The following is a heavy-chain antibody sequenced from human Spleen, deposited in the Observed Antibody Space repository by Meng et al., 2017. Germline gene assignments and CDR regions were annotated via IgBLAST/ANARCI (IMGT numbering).Heavy chain of an antibody. CDR1: GSYY. J-gene: IGHJ4*02. CDR2: IYYSGST. CDR3: ARQRTGATKVRDFDY. D-gene: IGHD1-1*01. Sequence: QLQLQESGPGLVKPSATLSLTCTVSGSYYWSWIRQPPGKGLQWIGRIYYSGSTDYNPSLKSRVTISVDTSESQFSLNLSSVSAADTAVYYCARQRTGATKVRDFDYWGQGALVTVSS. V-gene: IGHV4-59*05.